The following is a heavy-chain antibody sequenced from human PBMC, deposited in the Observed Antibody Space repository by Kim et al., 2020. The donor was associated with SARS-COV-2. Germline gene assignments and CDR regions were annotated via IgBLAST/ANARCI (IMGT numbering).Heavy chain of an antibody. CDR3: ATIRYGSQSYHYLDS. J-gene: IGHJ4*01. Sequence: DSVEGRFTVSRDNAKNSLYLQMNSLTVNDTAVYYCATIRYGSQSYHYLDSWGHGTLVTVSS. D-gene: IGHD3-10*01. V-gene: IGHV3-11*03.